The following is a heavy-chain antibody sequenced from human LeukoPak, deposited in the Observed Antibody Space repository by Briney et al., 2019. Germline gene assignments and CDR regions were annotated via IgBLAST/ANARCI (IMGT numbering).Heavy chain of an antibody. J-gene: IGHJ4*02. CDR2: INPSGGST. CDR1: GYTFTSYY. V-gene: IGHV1-46*01. CDR3: ARDSTTVTPMYYFDY. D-gene: IGHD4-17*01. Sequence: ASVKVSCEASGYTFTSYYMHWVRQAPGQGLEWMGIINPSGGSTSYAQKFQGRVTMTRDMSTSTVYMELSSLRSEDTAVYYCARDSTTVTPMYYFDYWGQGTLVTVSS.